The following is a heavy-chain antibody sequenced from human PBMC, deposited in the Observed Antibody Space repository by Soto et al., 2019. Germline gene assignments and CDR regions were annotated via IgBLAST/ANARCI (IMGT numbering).Heavy chain of an antibody. D-gene: IGHD4-17*01. J-gene: IGHJ3*02. V-gene: IGHV3-21*01. Sequence: GGSLRLSCAASGFTFSSYSMNWVRQAPGKGLEWVSSISSSSSYIYYADSVKGRFTISRDNAKNSLYLQMNSLRAEDTAVYYCARDLDDGDYAFDIWGQGTMVTVSS. CDR3: ARDLDDGDYAFDI. CDR2: ISSSSSYI. CDR1: GFTFSSYS.